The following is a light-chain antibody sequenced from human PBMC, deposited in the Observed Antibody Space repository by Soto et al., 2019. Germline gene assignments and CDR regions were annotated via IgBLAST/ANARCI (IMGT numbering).Light chain of an antibody. CDR3: QQYGSSPPIT. Sequence: EIVLTQSPGTLSLSPGERATLSCRASQSVSSSYLAWYQQKPGQAPRLLIYGASIRATGIPDRFSGSGSGTDFTLTISRLEPEDFAVYYCQQYGSSPPITFGQGKRLES. J-gene: IGKJ5*01. CDR1: QSVSSSY. V-gene: IGKV3-20*01. CDR2: GAS.